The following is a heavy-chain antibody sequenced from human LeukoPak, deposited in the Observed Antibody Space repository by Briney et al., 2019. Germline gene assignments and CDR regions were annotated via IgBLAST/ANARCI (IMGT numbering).Heavy chain of an antibody. CDR3: ARESGGQSIDS. Sequence: SETLSLTCTVSGVSISSHYWTWTRQPPGKGLEWLGFISNSGSTKYNPSLKSRVTISLDTSKNQFSLKLTSVTAADTAVYYCARESGGQSIDSWGQGTLVTVSS. D-gene: IGHD2-15*01. CDR1: GVSISSHY. CDR2: ISNSGST. J-gene: IGHJ4*02. V-gene: IGHV4-4*08.